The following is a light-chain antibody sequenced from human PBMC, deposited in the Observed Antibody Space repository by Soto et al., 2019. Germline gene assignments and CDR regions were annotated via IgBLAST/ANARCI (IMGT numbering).Light chain of an antibody. CDR3: QQYRNWPRT. CDR2: GAS. Sequence: EIVMTQSPATLSVSPGERATLSCRASQSVGGSLAWYQQKPGQALGLLIYGASTRATGVPARFSGSGSGTEFTLTISSLQSEDFAVYYCQQYRNWPRTFGQGTKVDIK. CDR1: QSVGGS. V-gene: IGKV3-15*01. J-gene: IGKJ1*01.